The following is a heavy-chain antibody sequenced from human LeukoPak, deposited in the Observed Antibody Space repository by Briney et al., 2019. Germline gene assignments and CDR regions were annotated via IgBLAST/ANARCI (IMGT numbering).Heavy chain of an antibody. CDR1: GFTFSDYY. V-gene: IGHV3-11*06. J-gene: IGHJ5*02. Sequence: GGSLRLSCAASGFTFSDYYVSWIRQAPGKGLEWVSYISSSSSYTNYADSVKGRFTISRDNAKNSLYLQMNSLRAEDTAVYYCARDPRSRYCSSTSCSGGWFDPWGQGTLVTVSS. CDR3: ARDPRSRYCSSTSCSGGWFDP. D-gene: IGHD2-2*01. CDR2: ISSSSSYT.